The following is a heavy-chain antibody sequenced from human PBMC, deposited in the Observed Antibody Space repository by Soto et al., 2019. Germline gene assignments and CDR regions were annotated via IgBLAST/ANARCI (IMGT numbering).Heavy chain of an antibody. CDR1: GGSISNSTYD. D-gene: IGHD3-22*01. Sequence: QLQLQESGPGLVKPSDTLSLICTVSGGSISNSTYDWGWIRQTPGKGLEWIGSIYYSGTTYYNPSLKSRVTISVDTSKNQFSLKLSSVTAADTAVYYCARLPRNFYDTTAGGYWGQGTLVTVSS. CDR3: ARLPRNFYDTTAGGY. CDR2: IYYSGTT. J-gene: IGHJ4*02. V-gene: IGHV4-39*01.